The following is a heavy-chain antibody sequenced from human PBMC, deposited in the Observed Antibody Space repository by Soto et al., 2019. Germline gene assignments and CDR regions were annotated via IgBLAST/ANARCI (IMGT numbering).Heavy chain of an antibody. Sequence: HPGGSLRLSCAASGFTFSSYAMSWVRQAPGKGLEWVSAISGSGGSTYYADSVKGRFTISRDNSKNTLYLQMNSLRAEDTAVYYCAKDLDYYGSGRADYWGQGTLVTVSS. CDR2: ISGSGGST. V-gene: IGHV3-23*01. D-gene: IGHD3-10*01. CDR3: AKDLDYYGSGRADY. J-gene: IGHJ4*02. CDR1: GFTFSSYA.